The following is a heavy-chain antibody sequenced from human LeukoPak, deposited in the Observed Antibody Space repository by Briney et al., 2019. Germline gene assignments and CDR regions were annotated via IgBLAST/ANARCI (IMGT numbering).Heavy chain of an antibody. Sequence: SETLSLTCTVSGGSMSSYYWGWIRQPPGKGLEWIGSIYYSGSTYYNPSLKSRVTISVDTSKNQFSLKLSSVTAADTAVYYCARQGVDGNFDYWGQGTLVTVSS. J-gene: IGHJ4*02. V-gene: IGHV4-39*01. CDR1: GGSMSSYY. CDR2: IYYSGST. D-gene: IGHD2-15*01. CDR3: ARQGVDGNFDY.